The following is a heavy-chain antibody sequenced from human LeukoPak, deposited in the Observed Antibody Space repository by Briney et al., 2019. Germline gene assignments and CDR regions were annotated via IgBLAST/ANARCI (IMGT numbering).Heavy chain of an antibody. V-gene: IGHV5-51*01. J-gene: IGHJ4*02. D-gene: IGHD3-22*01. CDR2: IYPGDSDT. Sequence: GESLKISCKGSGYSFTSYWIGWVRQMPGKGLEWMGIIYPGDSDTRYSPSFQGQVTISADKSISTAYLQWSSLKASDTAMYYCARRMTYYYDSSGYSPFDYWGQGTLVTVSS. CDR1: GYSFTSYW. CDR3: ARRMTYYYDSSGYSPFDY.